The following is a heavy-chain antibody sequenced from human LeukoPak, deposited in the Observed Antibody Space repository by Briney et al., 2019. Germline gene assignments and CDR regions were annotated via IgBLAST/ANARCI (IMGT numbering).Heavy chain of an antibody. D-gene: IGHD3-10*01. V-gene: IGHV3-48*03. J-gene: IGHJ4*02. CDR2: ISTSGSHI. CDR1: GFTFSGYE. CDR3: ARAYYGSGTYDY. Sequence: GGSLRLSCAASGFTFSGYEMNWVRQAPGKGLEWVSFISTSGSHIYYVDSVKGRFTISRDNAKNSLYLQMNSLRAEDTAVYYCARAYYGSGTYDYWGQGTLVTVSS.